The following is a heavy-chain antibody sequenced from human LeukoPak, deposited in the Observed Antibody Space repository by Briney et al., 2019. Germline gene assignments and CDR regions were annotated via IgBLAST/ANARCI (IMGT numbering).Heavy chain of an antibody. V-gene: IGHV3-21*06. CDR1: GYTLSTFS. D-gene: IGHD3-10*01. CDR2: ITCSSPYM. Sequence: GESLTLSCAASGYTLSTFSMHWVRLSPRGGGEWVSSITCSSPYMLYADSVKHRFTISRDNTKNLLYLEMNSLRAEDTAMYFCVRDVGAVRGEVYFDYWGQGTLVTVSS. CDR3: VRDVGAVRGEVYFDY. J-gene: IGHJ4*02.